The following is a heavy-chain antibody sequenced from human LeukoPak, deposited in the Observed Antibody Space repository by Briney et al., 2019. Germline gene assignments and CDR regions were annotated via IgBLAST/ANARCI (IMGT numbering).Heavy chain of an antibody. D-gene: IGHD3-3*01. CDR2: INPNSGGT. J-gene: IGHJ3*02. CDR1: GYSFSDYP. CDR3: ASTISTFWSGSNDAFDI. V-gene: IGHV1-2*02. Sequence: ASVKVSCKASGYSFSDYPIHWVRQAPGQGLEWMGWINPNSGGTNYAQKFQGRVTMTRDTSISTAYMELSRLRSDDTAVYYCASTISTFWSGSNDAFDIWGQGTMVTVSS.